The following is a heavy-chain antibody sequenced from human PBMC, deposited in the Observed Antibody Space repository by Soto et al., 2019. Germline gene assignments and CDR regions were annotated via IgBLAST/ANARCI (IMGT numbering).Heavy chain of an antibody. J-gene: IGHJ6*02. CDR2: IIPIFDTA. CDR3: ASHGITGAWVYYYGMDV. V-gene: IGHV1-69*12. D-gene: IGHD1-20*01. Sequence: QVQLVQSGAEVKKPGSSVKVSCKASGGTFSSYAISWVRQAPGQGLEWMGGIIPIFDTADYAQKFQGRVTITADESTSTAYMELSSLRSEDTAVYYCASHGITGAWVYYYGMDVWSQGTTVTVSS. CDR1: GGTFSSYA.